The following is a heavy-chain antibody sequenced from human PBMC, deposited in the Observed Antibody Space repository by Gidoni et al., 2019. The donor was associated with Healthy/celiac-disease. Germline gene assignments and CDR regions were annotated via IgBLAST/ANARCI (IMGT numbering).Heavy chain of an antibody. Sequence: QVQLQESGPGLVKPSETLSLTCTASGGSISSYYWSWIRQPPGKGLEWIGYIYYSGSTNYNPSPKSRVTISVDTSKNQFSLKLSSVTAADTAVYYCASSVPRWGGEPTFDYWGQGTLVTVSS. D-gene: IGHD7-27*01. CDR1: GGSISSYY. J-gene: IGHJ4*02. CDR3: ASSVPRWGGEPTFDY. V-gene: IGHV4-59*01. CDR2: IYYSGST.